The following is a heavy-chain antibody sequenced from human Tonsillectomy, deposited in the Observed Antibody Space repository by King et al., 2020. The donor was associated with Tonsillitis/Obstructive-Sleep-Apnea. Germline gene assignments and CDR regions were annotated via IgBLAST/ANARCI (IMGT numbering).Heavy chain of an antibody. J-gene: IGHJ5*02. CDR2: IKSKTDGGTT. D-gene: IGHD2-15*01. Sequence: VQLVESGGGLVKPGGSLRLSCAASGFTFSNAWMNWVRQAPGKGLEWVGLIKSKTDGGTTDYAAPVKGRITISRDDSKNTLYLQMNSLKTEDTAVYYCITVVVAAQRVDPCGPRTLFTVSS. CDR3: ITVVVAAQRVDP. V-gene: IGHV3-15*07. CDR1: GFTFSNAW.